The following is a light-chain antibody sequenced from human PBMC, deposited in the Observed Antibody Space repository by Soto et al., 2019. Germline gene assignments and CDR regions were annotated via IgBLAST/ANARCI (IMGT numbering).Light chain of an antibody. J-gene: IGKJ4*01. Sequence: ETVMTQFPASLSVSPGEGATLSCRASQGLGSDLAWYQQSPGQAPRLLIYGASTRATGAPARFSGSGSGTEFTLTISSLQSEDFAVYYCQQYIRWPLTFGGGTKVDIK. CDR3: QQYIRWPLT. CDR2: GAS. V-gene: IGKV3-15*01. CDR1: QGLGSD.